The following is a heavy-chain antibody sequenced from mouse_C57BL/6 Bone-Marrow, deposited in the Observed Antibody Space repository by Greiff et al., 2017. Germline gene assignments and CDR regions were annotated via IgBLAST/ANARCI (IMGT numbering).Heavy chain of an antibody. V-gene: IGHV1-42*01. Sequence: VQLQQSGPELVKPGASVKISCKASGYSFTGYYMNWVKQSPEKSLEWIGEINPSTGGTTYNQKFKAKATLTVDKSSSTAYMQLKSLTSEDSAVYYCASTRAMDYWGQGTSVTVSS. CDR1: GYSFTGYY. CDR3: ASTRAMDY. CDR2: INPSTGGT. D-gene: IGHD3-1*01. J-gene: IGHJ4*01.